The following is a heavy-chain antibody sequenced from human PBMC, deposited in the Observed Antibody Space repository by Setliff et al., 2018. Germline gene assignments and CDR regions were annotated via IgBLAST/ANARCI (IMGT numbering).Heavy chain of an antibody. CDR2: ISSSSSTI. CDR3: ATMDWIELSRYFKY. CDR1: GFTFSSYS. Sequence: PGGSLRLSCAASGFTFSSYSMNWVRQAPGKGLEWVSYISSSSSTIYHADSVKGRFTISRDRSRSTVYLQMNSLRVEDTATYFCATMDWIELSRYFKYWGQGSLVTVSS. J-gene: IGHJ4*02. V-gene: IGHV3-48*04. D-gene: IGHD5-18*01.